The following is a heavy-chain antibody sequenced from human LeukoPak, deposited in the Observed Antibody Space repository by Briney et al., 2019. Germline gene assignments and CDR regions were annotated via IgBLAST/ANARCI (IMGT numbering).Heavy chain of an antibody. Sequence: GESLRLSCAAYGFTFSNYWRTWVRQAPGKGLEWVAQISEDGSEEYYMDSVKARFTISRDNGKNSVFLQMNSLRAEDTAVYYCVRDGGVSGYDLLDYWGQRTLVTVSS. D-gene: IGHD5-12*01. J-gene: IGHJ4*02. CDR2: ISEDGSEE. CDR3: VRDGGVSGYDLLDY. V-gene: IGHV3-7*01. CDR1: GFTFSNYW.